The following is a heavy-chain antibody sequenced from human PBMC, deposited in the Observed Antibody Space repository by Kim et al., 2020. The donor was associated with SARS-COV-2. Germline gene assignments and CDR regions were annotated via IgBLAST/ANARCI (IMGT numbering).Heavy chain of an antibody. Sequence: ASVKVSCKASGYTFTSYDINWVRQATGQGLEWMGWMNPNSGNTGYAQKFQGRVTMTRNTSISTAYMELSSLRSEDTAVYYCARGDGSGSYYRRRSSWFDPWGQGTLVTVSS. D-gene: IGHD3-10*01. J-gene: IGHJ5*02. CDR3: ARGDGSGSYYRRRSSWFDP. CDR1: GYTFTSYD. V-gene: IGHV1-8*01. CDR2: MNPNSGNT.